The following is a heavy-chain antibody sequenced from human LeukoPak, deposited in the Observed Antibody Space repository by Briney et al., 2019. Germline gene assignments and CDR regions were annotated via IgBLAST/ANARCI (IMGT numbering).Heavy chain of an antibody. D-gene: IGHD3/OR15-3a*01. V-gene: IGHV7-4-1*02. CDR2: INTNTGNP. CDR1: GYTLTELS. CDR3: ARGTSGLVTTNDY. J-gene: IGHJ4*02. Sequence: GASVKVSCKVSGYTLTELSMHWVRQAPGQGLEWMGWINTNTGNPTYVQGFTGRFVFSLDTSVSTAYLQITSLKAEDTAVYYCARGTSGLVTTNDYWGQGTLVTVSS.